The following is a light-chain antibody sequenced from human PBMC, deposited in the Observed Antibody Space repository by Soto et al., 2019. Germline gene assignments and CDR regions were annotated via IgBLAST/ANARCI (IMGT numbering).Light chain of an antibody. CDR1: SGSIASHY. Sequence: NFMLTQPHSVSESPGRTVTISCTGSSGSIASHYVQWYQQRPSSAPTTVIYENNQRPSGVPGRFSASIDSSSNSASLTISGLKTEDEADYYCQSYDSNNQVFGGGTQLTVL. CDR2: ENN. V-gene: IGLV6-57*02. CDR3: QSYDSNNQV. J-gene: IGLJ7*01.